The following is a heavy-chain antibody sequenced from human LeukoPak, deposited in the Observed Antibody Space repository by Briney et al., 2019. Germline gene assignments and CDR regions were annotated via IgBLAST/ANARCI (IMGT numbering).Heavy chain of an antibody. V-gene: IGHV3-23*01. CDR3: AKDLGDGYKKSQFDY. CDR2: VSGSGGST. D-gene: IGHD5-24*01. J-gene: IGHJ4*02. Sequence: GGSLRLSCAASGFTFSSYAMSWVRQAPGKGLEWVSAVSGSGGSTYYADSVKGRFTISRDNSKNTLYLQMNSLRAEDTAVYYCAKDLGDGYKKSQFDYWGQGTLVTVSS. CDR1: GFTFSSYA.